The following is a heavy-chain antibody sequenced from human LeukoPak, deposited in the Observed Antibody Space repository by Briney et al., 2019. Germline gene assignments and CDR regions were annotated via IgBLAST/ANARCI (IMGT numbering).Heavy chain of an antibody. CDR1: GFPFSNAW. CDR2: IKSKTDGGTT. V-gene: IGHV3-15*01. D-gene: IGHD5-12*01. J-gene: IGHJ4*02. CDR3: TTAGFRYSGYDY. Sequence: GGSLRLSCAASGFPFSNAWMSWVRQAPGKGLEWVVRIKSKTDGGTTDYAAPVKGRFTISRDDSKNTLYLQMNSLKSEDTAVYYCTTAGFRYSGYDYWGQGTVVTVSS.